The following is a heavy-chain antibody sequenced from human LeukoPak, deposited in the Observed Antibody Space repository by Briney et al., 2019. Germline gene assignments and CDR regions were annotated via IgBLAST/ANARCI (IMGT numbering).Heavy chain of an antibody. D-gene: IGHD6-19*01. V-gene: IGHV6-1*01. J-gene: IGHJ4*02. CDR1: GDSVSSNSVS. Sequence: SQTLSLTCAISGDSVSSNSVSWNWIRQSPSRGLEWQGRAYYRSKWYYDYALSVKNRITVNPDTSKNQFSLQLNSVTPEDTAVYYCARDRPNSSGWTPLDYWGQGTLVTVSS. CDR2: AYYRSKWYY. CDR3: ARDRPNSSGWTPLDY.